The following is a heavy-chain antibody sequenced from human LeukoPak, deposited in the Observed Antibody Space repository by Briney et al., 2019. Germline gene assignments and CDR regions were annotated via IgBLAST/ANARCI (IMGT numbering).Heavy chain of an antibody. CDR2: IYYSGST. D-gene: IGHD3-3*01. Sequence: SSETLSLTCTVSGGSISSYYWSWIRQPPGKGLEWIGYIYYSGSTNYNPSLKSRVTISVDTSKNQFSLKLSSVTAADTAVYYCARSPWYYDFWSGYFDYWGQGTLVTVSS. V-gene: IGHV4-59*01. J-gene: IGHJ4*02. CDR1: GGSISSYY. CDR3: ARSPWYYDFWSGYFDY.